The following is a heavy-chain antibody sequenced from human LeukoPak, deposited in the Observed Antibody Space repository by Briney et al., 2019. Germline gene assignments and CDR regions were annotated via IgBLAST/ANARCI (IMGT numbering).Heavy chain of an antibody. J-gene: IGHJ4*02. D-gene: IGHD6-13*01. CDR1: GFTFSSYG. Sequence: GGSLRLSCAASGFTFSSYGMHWVRQAPGKGLEWVAFIRYDGSNKYYADSVKGRFTISRDNSKNTLYLQMNSLRAEDTAVYYCAKPLWDSSSWYADYWGQGTLVIVSS. CDR3: AKPLWDSSSWYADY. V-gene: IGHV3-30*02. CDR2: IRYDGSNK.